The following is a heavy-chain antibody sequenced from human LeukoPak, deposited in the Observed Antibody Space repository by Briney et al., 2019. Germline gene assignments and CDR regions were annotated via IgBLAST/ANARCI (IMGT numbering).Heavy chain of an antibody. CDR2: INSDGSAT. V-gene: IGHV3-74*03. Sequence: GGSLRLSCAVSGFNFSTYWIHWVRQAPGKGPVWVSLINSDGSATTYGDSAKGRFTVSRDNDKNTAFLEMNSLKVEDTAVYYCARGTAVTAGIDYWGQGTLVTVSS. CDR1: GFNFSTYW. D-gene: IGHD6-13*01. CDR3: ARGTAVTAGIDY. J-gene: IGHJ4*02.